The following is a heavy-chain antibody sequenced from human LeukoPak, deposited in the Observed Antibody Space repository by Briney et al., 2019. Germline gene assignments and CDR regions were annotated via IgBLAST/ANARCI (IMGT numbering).Heavy chain of an antibody. CDR1: GGSLSTYY. V-gene: IGHV4-59*01. D-gene: IGHD5-18*01. CDR2: IFYSGST. J-gene: IGHJ6*03. CDR3: ARVGYSYGYWDYYYYYMDV. Sequence: SETLSLTCTVSGGSLSTYYWSWIRQPPGKGLEWIGYIFYSGSTNYNPSLKSRVTMSVDTSKNQFSLKLSSMTAADTAVYYCARVGYSYGYWDYYYYYMDVWGKGTTVTVSS.